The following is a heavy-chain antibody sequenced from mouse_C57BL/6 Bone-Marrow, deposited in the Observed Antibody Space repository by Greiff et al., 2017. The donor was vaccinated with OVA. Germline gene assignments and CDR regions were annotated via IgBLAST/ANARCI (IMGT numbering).Heavy chain of an antibody. V-gene: IGHV1-64*01. D-gene: IGHD1-1*01. CDR2: IHPNSGST. Sequence: QVQLQQSGAELVKPGASVKLSCKASGYTFTSYWMHWVKQRPGQGLEWIGMIHPNSGSTNYNEKFKSKATLTVDKSSSTAYMQLSSLTSEDSAVYYCARDWGSSYDYWGQGTTLTVSS. CDR3: ARDWGSSYDY. CDR1: GYTFTSYW. J-gene: IGHJ2*01.